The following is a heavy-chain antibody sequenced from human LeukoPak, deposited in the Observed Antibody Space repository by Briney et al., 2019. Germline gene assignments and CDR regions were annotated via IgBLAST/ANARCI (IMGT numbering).Heavy chain of an antibody. CDR1: GYTFTGYY. Sequence: ASVKVSCKASGYTFTGYYMHWVRQAPGQGLEWMGWINPNSGGTNYAQKFQGRVAMTRDTSISTAYMELSSLRSEDMAVYYCARDHSGSYFPDYYFDYWGQGTLVTVSS. V-gene: IGHV1-2*02. J-gene: IGHJ4*02. D-gene: IGHD1-26*01. CDR3: ARDHSGSYFPDYYFDY. CDR2: INPNSGGT.